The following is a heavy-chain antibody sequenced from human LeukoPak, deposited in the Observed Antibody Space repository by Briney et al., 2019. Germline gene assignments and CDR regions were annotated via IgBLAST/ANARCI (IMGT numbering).Heavy chain of an antibody. V-gene: IGHV3-66*01. Sequence: GGSLRLACAASGFTVSSNYMSWVRQAPGKGLEWVSVIYSGGSTYYADSVKGRFTISRDNPKNTLYLQINSLSAEDTAVYYCARDPVVVVPAAMGPYGMDVWGQGTTVTVSS. J-gene: IGHJ6*02. CDR3: ARDPVVVVPAAMGPYGMDV. CDR1: GFTVSSNY. D-gene: IGHD2-2*01. CDR2: IYSGGST.